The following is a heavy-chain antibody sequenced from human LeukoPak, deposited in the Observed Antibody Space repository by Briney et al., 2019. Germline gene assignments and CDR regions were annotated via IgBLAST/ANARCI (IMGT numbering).Heavy chain of an antibody. V-gene: IGHV3-21*01. CDR3: ARDERLAAAGTSGSFDP. D-gene: IGHD6-13*01. CDR2: ISSSSYI. Sequence: GGSLRLSCAASGFTFSSYSMNWVRQAPGKGLEWVSSISSSSYIYYADSVKGRFTISRDNAKNSLYLQMNSLRAEDTAVYYCARDERLAAAGTSGSFDPWGQGTLVTVSS. J-gene: IGHJ5*02. CDR1: GFTFSSYS.